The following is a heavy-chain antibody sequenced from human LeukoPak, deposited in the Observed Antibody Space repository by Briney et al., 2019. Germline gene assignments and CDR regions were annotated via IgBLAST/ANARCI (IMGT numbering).Heavy chain of an antibody. CDR2: ISGSGGST. CDR3: AKGSGAYTTKGGPYFDY. CDR1: GFSFTYYA. V-gene: IGHV3-23*01. J-gene: IGHJ4*02. D-gene: IGHD3-10*01. Sequence: GGSLRLSCAASGFSFTYYAMSWVRQAPGKGLEWVSGISGSGGSTYYAESVKGRFTISRDDSKNTLYLQMNSLRADDTAVYYCAKGSGAYTTKGGPYFDYWGQGTLVTVSS.